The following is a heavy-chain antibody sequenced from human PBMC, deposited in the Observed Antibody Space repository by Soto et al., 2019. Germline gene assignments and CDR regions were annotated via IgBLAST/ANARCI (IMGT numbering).Heavy chain of an antibody. D-gene: IGHD3-3*01. CDR2: ISYDGSNK. V-gene: IGHV3-30-3*01. CDR3: ARDALPYYDFWSGYYLDY. CDR1: GFTFSGYA. Sequence: GGSLRLSCAASGFTFSGYAMHWVRQAPGKGLEWVAVISYDGSNKYYADSVKGRFTISRDNSKNTLYLQMNSLRAEDTAVYYCARDALPYYDFWSGYYLDYWGQGTLVTVSS. J-gene: IGHJ4*02.